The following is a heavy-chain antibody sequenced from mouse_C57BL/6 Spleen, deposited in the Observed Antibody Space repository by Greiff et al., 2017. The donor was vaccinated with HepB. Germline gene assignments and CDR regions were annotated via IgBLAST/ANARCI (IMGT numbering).Heavy chain of an antibody. CDR2: INPNNGGT. CDR1: GYTFTDYN. CDR3: ARWVSYYGSSPYWYFDV. J-gene: IGHJ1*03. D-gene: IGHD1-1*01. Sequence: VQLQQSGPELVKPGASVKIPCKASGYTFTDYNMDWVKQSHGKSLEWIGDINPNNGGTIYNQKFKGKATLTVDKSSSTAYMELRSLTSEDTAVYYCARWVSYYGSSPYWYFDVWGTGTTVTVSS. V-gene: IGHV1-18*01.